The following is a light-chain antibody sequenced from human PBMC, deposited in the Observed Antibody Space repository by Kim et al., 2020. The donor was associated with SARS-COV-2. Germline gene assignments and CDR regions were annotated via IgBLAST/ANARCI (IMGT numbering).Light chain of an antibody. Sequence: ASVGDRISITCRASQSISSRLAWYQQKPGQAPKLLIYDASTLEGGVPSRFSGGGSGTEFTLTITSLQPDDFASYSCQHYHSYPLTFGGGTKVDIK. CDR2: DAS. CDR3: QHYHSYPLT. CDR1: QSISSR. J-gene: IGKJ4*01. V-gene: IGKV1-5*01.